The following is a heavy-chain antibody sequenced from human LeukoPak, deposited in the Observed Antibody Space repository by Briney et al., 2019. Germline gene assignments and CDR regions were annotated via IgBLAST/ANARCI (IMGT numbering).Heavy chain of an antibody. CDR3: AGWPCSSTSCYFWPYGMDV. Sequence: PSETLSLTCTVSGGSISSSSYYWGWIRQPPGKGLEWIGSIYYSGSTNYNPSLKSRVTISVDTSKNQFSLKLSSVTAADTAVYYCAGWPCSSTSCYFWPYGMDVWGQGTTVTVSS. CDR1: GGSISSSSYY. V-gene: IGHV4-39*07. CDR2: IYYSGST. J-gene: IGHJ6*02. D-gene: IGHD2-2*01.